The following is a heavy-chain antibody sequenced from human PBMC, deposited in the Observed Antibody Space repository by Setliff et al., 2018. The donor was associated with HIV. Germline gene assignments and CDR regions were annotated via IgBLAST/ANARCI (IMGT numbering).Heavy chain of an antibody. CDR3: TRRAYDFWSSLVGYYKYMDV. D-gene: IGHD3-3*01. J-gene: IGHJ6*03. Sequence: SETLSLTCNVSGDSITTFTTNDYYWGWVRQPPGKGLEWIGSVYYSGKTYYNPPLRSRVTISMDTSKTQFPLILTSVTAADTAVYYCTRRAYDFWSSLVGYYKYMDVWGKGTTVTVSS. V-gene: IGHV4-39*01. CDR2: VYYSGKT. CDR1: GDSITTFTTNDYY.